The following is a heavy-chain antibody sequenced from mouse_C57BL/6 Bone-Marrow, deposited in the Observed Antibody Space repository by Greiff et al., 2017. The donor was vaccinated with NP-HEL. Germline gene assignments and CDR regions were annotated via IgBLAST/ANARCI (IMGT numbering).Heavy chain of an antibody. V-gene: IGHV5-17*01. CDR1: GFTFSDYG. CDR2: ISSGSSTI. Sequence: EVQLVESGGGLVKPGGSLKLSCAASGFTFSDYGMHWVRQAPEKGLEWVAYISSGSSTIYYADTVKGRCTISRDNAKNTLFLQMTSLRSEDTAMYYCARLDYWRQGTTLTVSS. J-gene: IGHJ2*01. CDR3: ARLDY.